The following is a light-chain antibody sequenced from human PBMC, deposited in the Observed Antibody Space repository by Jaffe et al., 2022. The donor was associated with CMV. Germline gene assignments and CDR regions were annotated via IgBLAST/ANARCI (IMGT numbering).Light chain of an antibody. CDR3: QHYDSAPLT. V-gene: IGKV1-27*01. CDR2: AAS. Sequence: DIQMTQSPSSLSASVGDRVTITCRASQGISHYLTWYQQKPGKVPKLLIYAASTLQSGVPSRFSGSGSGTDFTLTISSLQPDDVATYYCQHYDSAPLTFGGGTTVEIK. CDR1: QGISHY. J-gene: IGKJ4*01.